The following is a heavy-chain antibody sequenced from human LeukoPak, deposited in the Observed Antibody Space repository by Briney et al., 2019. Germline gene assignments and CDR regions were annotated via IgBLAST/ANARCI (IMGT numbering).Heavy chain of an antibody. V-gene: IGHV4-39*07. J-gene: IGHJ3*02. CDR1: AGSISSSSYY. D-gene: IGHD3-3*01. Sequence: PSETLSLTCTVSAGSISSSSYYWGWIRQPPGKGLEWIREINHSGSTNYNPSLKSRVTISVDTSKNQFSLKLSSVTAADTAVYYCARVVRVITILGYVGCAFDIWGQGTMVTVSS. CDR3: ARVVRVITILGYVGCAFDI. CDR2: INHSGST.